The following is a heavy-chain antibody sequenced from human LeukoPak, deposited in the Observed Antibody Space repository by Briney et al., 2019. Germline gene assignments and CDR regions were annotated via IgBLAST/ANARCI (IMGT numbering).Heavy chain of an antibody. CDR2: INQDGSAK. Sequence: GGSLRLSCSASEFTFSAFWMSWVRQAPGKGPEWVVNINQDGSAKHYVDSVKGRFTVSRDNAENSLYLQTNSLRAEDTAVYYCARVGVGMYHFDHWGQGTLVTVSS. J-gene: IGHJ4*02. CDR1: EFTFSAFW. V-gene: IGHV3-7*01. CDR3: ARVGVGMYHFDH. D-gene: IGHD2-2*01.